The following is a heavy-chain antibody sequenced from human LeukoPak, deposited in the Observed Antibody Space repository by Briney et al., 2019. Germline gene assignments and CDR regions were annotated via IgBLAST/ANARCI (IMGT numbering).Heavy chain of an antibody. V-gene: IGHV1-2*02. D-gene: IGHD6-6*01. CDR1: GYTFTGYY. Sequence: RASVKVSCKASGYTFTGYYMHWVRQAPGQGLEWMGWINPNSGVTNYAQDFHGRVTMTRDTSISTAYMELSRLRSDDTAVYYCARDIAAIVDYWGQGTLVTVSS. CDR3: ARDIAAIVDY. J-gene: IGHJ4*02. CDR2: INPNSGVT.